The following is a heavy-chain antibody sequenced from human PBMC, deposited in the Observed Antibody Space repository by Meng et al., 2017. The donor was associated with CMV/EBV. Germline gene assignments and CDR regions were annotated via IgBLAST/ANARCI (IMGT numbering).Heavy chain of an antibody. CDR3: ARDRGASVVAAARGYFYYGMDV. CDR1: GFTFTNHA. J-gene: IGHJ6*02. D-gene: IGHD2-15*01. V-gene: IGHV3-30-3*01. CDR2: ISYGGINT. Sequence: GESLKISCAASGFTFTNHAMHWVRQAPGKGLEWVAVISYGGINTYHADPVRGRFTISRDNSKNTVYLQMNSLRADDTAVYYCARDRGASVVAAARGYFYYGMDVWGQGTTVTVSS.